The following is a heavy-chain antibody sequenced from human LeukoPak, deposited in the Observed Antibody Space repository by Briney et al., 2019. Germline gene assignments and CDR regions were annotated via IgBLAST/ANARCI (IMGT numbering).Heavy chain of an antibody. D-gene: IGHD6-13*01. J-gene: IGHJ4*02. Sequence: PGGSVRLSCAASGFTFSSYGMHWVRQAPGKGLEWVAFIRYDGSNKYYADSVKGRFTLSRDNSKNTVYLQKNTQRSEDTAVYHFPALTSSWSGRVFDYWGQGTLVTVPS. V-gene: IGHV3-30*02. CDR3: PALTSSWSGRVFDY. CDR2: IRYDGSNK. CDR1: GFTFSSYG.